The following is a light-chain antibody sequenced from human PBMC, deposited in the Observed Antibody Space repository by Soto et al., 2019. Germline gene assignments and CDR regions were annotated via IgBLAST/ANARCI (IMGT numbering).Light chain of an antibody. Sequence: DIVVTQSPATLSVSPGERATLSCRASQRVSSDLAWYQQKPGQAPRLLIYGASTRATGIPARFSGSGSGTEFTLTISSLQSADFAVYYCQQYNNWPPLTFGGGTKVEIK. V-gene: IGKV3-15*01. CDR2: GAS. CDR1: QRVSSD. J-gene: IGKJ4*01. CDR3: QQYNNWPPLT.